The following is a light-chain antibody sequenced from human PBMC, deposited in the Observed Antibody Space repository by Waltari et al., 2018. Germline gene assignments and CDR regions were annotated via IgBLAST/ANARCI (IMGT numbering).Light chain of an antibody. V-gene: IGKV3-11*01. CDR1: QSISTY. CDR2: DAS. CDR3: QRRSSWPPTWT. Sequence: EIVLTQSPATLSLSPGERATLSCRASQSISTYLAWYQQKPGQAPRLLIYDASNRATGIPARFSGSGSGTDFTLTISRLEPEDSAVYYCQRRSSWPPTWTFGQGTKVEIK. J-gene: IGKJ1*01.